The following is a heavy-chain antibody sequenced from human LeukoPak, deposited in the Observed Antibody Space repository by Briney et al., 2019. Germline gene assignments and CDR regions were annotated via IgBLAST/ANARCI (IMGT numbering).Heavy chain of an antibody. D-gene: IGHD3-3*01. V-gene: IGHV1-18*01. Sequence: ASVKVSCKASGYTFTSYGISWVRQAPGQGLEWMGWISAYNGNTNYAQKLQGRVTMTTDTSTSTAYMELRSLRSDDTAVYYCARDDNVPWDFWSGYYPLISRYGMDVWGQGTTVTVSS. J-gene: IGHJ6*02. CDR3: ARDDNVPWDFWSGYYPLISRYGMDV. CDR1: GYTFTSYG. CDR2: ISAYNGNT.